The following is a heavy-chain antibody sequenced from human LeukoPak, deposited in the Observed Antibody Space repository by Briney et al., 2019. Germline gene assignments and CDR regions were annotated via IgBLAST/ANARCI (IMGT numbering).Heavy chain of an antibody. CDR3: ARVSRYYYDSSGYLNKYYFDY. Sequence: SETLSLTCTVSGGSISSGDYYWSWIRQPPGKGLEWIGYIYYSGSTYYNPSLKSRVTISVDTSKNQFSLKLSSVTAADTAVYYCARVSRYYYDSSGYLNKYYFDYWGQGTLVTVSS. V-gene: IGHV4-30-4*01. CDR2: IYYSGST. CDR1: GGSISSGDYY. D-gene: IGHD3-22*01. J-gene: IGHJ4*02.